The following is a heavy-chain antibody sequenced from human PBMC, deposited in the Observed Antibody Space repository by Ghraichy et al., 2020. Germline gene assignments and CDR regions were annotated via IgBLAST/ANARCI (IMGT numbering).Heavy chain of an antibody. Sequence: GGSLRLSCAASGFTVSSNYMSWVRQAPGKGLEWVSVIYSGGSTYYADSVRGRFTISRDNSKNTLYLQMNSLRAEDTAVYYCARVKFDSSGYPFDYWGQGTLVTVSS. J-gene: IGHJ4*02. CDR1: GFTVSSNY. CDR2: IYSGGST. V-gene: IGHV3-53*01. D-gene: IGHD3-22*01. CDR3: ARVKFDSSGYPFDY.